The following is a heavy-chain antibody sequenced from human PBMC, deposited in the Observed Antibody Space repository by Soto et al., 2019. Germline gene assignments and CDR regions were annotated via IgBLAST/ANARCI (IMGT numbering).Heavy chain of an antibody. Sequence: VQLLESGGGLVQPGGSLRLSCAASGFTFSSYAMRWVRQAPVKGLEWVSAISGSGGSTYYADSVKGRFTISRANSKHTLYLQMNTLRAEHTAVYYCARRGSGSYYDYWGQGTLVTVSS. CDR3: ARRGSGSYYDY. CDR2: ISGSGGST. J-gene: IGHJ4*02. D-gene: IGHD1-26*01. CDR1: GFTFSSYA. V-gene: IGHV3-23*01.